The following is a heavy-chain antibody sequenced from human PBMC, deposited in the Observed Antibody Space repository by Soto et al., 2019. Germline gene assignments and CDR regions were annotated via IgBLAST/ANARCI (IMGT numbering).Heavy chain of an antibody. V-gene: IGHV3-23*01. CDR1: GFTFSSYA. CDR3: AKDGVRTGTTRCDY. J-gene: IGHJ4*02. D-gene: IGHD1-7*01. Sequence: RGSLRLSCAASGFTFSSYAMSWVRQAPGKGLEWVSAISGSGGSTYYADSVKGRFTISRDNSKNTLYLQMNSLRAEDTAVYYCAKDGVRTGTTRCDYWGQGTLVTAPQ. CDR2: ISGSGGST.